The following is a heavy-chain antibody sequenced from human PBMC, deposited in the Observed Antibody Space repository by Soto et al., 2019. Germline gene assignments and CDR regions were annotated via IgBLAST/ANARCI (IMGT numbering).Heavy chain of an antibody. Sequence: PGGSLRLSCAASGFTFSSYGMHWVRQAPGKGLEWVAVIWYDGSNKYYADSVKGRFTISRDNSKNTLYLQMNSLRAEDTAVYYCARVAEYSSSLFHYYYGMDVWGQGTTVTVSS. V-gene: IGHV3-33*01. J-gene: IGHJ6*02. CDR2: IWYDGSNK. D-gene: IGHD6-6*01. CDR3: ARVAEYSSSLFHYYYGMDV. CDR1: GFTFSSYG.